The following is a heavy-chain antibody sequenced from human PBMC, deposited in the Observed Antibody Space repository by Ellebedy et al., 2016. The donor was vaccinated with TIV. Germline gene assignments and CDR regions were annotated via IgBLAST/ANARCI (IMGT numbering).Heavy chain of an antibody. CDR2: IGWHGGST. J-gene: IGHJ4*02. V-gene: IGHV3-43*01. CDR1: GFTFSSYN. Sequence: GGSLRLSXAASGFTFSSYNMNWVRQAPGKGLEWVSLIGWHGGSTYYADSVKGRFTISRDNSKNSLFLQMNSLRTEDTALYFCAKGGSYYSFDYWGQGTLVTVSS. D-gene: IGHD1-26*01. CDR3: AKGGSYYSFDY.